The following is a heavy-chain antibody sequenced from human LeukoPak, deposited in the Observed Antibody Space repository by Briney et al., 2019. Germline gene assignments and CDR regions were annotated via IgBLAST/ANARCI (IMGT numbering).Heavy chain of an antibody. Sequence: GGSLRLSCAASGFTFSSYWMSWVRQAPGKGLEWVANIKQDGSEKYYVDSVKGRFTIPRDNAKNSLYLQMNSLRAEDTAVYYCASDSSGWSQLKDYWGQGTLVTVSS. V-gene: IGHV3-7*01. CDR2: IKQDGSEK. CDR1: GFTFSSYW. D-gene: IGHD6-19*01. CDR3: ASDSSGWSQLKDY. J-gene: IGHJ4*02.